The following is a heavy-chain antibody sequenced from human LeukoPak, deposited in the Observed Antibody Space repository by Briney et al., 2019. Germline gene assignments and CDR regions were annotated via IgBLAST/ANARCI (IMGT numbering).Heavy chain of an antibody. CDR3: ARVEEGATIFWGYYYYMDV. CDR1: GFTFSSYW. CDR2: INSDGSST. V-gene: IGHV3-74*01. Sequence: GGSLRLSCAASGFTFSSYWMHWVRQAPGKGLVWVSRINSDGSSTSYADSVKGRFTISRDNAKNTLYLQMNSLRAEDTAVYYCARVEEGATIFWGYYYYMDVWGKGTTVTVSS. J-gene: IGHJ6*03. D-gene: IGHD1-26*01.